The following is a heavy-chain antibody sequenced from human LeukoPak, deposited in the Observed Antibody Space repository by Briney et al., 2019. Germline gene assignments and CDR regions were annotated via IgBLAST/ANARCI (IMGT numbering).Heavy chain of an antibody. CDR1: GFTSSNAW. CDR3: ARETRGGTYRYNFLDY. J-gene: IGHJ4*02. CDR2: SNSSGTVR. V-gene: IGHV3-11*04. Sequence: GGSLRLSCAASGFTSSNAWMSWVRQAPGKGLEWLSYSNSSGTVRYYADSVNRRFTISRDNAKNSLHLQMGSLRAEDTAVYYCARETRGGTYRYNFLDYWGLGTLVTVSS. D-gene: IGHD3-16*02.